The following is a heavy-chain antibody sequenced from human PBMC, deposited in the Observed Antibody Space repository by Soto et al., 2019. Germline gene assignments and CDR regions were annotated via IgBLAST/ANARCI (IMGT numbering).Heavy chain of an antibody. Sequence: QVQLQQWGAGLLKPSETLSLTCAVYGGSFSGYYWSWIRQPPGKGLEWIGEINHSGSTNYNPSLKSRVTISVDTSKNQFSLKLSSVTAADTAVYYCVRGRRITIFGVVTNHKYGMDVWGQGTTVTVSS. J-gene: IGHJ6*02. D-gene: IGHD3-3*01. V-gene: IGHV4-34*01. CDR3: VRGRRITIFGVVTNHKYGMDV. CDR1: GGSFSGYY. CDR2: INHSGST.